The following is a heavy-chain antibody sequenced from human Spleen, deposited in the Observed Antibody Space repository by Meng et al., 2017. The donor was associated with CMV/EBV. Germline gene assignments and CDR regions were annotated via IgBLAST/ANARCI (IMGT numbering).Heavy chain of an antibody. CDR2: ISGSGGST. Sequence: GESLKISCAASGFTFSSYAMSWVRQAPGKGLEWVSAISGSGGSTYYADSVKGRFTVSRDNSQNTLYLQMNSLRAEDTAVYYCARGGYDYGNYGDTPLNVLDYWGQGTLVTVSS. D-gene: IGHD4-11*01. CDR3: ARGGYDYGNYGDTPLNVLDY. CDR1: GFTFSSYA. V-gene: IGHV3-23*01. J-gene: IGHJ4*02.